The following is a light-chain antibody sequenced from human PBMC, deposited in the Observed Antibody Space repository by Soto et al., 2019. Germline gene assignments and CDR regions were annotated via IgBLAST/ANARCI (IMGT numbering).Light chain of an antibody. CDR1: LSDVDGCNC. J-gene: IGLJ2*01. CDR2: DVA. Sequence: QSVLTQPPSASGSPGQSVTISCTGTLSDVDGCNCVSWYQQHPGKAPKLMIYDVAKRPSGVPDRFSGSRSGTTASLTVSGLHAEDEANYYCSSYAGNNVIFGGGTQLTVL. CDR3: SSYAGNNVI. V-gene: IGLV2-8*01.